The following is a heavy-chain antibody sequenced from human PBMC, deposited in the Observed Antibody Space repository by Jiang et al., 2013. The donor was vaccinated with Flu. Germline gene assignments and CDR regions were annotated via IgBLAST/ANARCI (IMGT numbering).Heavy chain of an antibody. CDR3: ASTGYNWNYDAGAGMNWFDP. J-gene: IGHJ5*02. CDR2: IYYSGST. Sequence: KGLEWIGSIYYSGSTYYNPSLKSRVTISVDTSKNQXSLKLSSVTAADTAVYYCASTGYNWNYDAGAGMNWFDPWGQGTLVTVSS. D-gene: IGHD1-7*01. V-gene: IGHV4-39*01.